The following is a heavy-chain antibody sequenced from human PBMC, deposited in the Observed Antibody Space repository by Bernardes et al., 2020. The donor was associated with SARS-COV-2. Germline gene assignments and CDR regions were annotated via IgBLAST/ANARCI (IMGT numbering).Heavy chain of an antibody. CDR2: ISSSSSYI. J-gene: IGHJ4*02. V-gene: IGHV3-21*01. Sequence: GSLRLSCAASGFTFSSYSMNWVRQAPGKGLEWVSSISSSSSYIYYADSLKGRFTISRDNAKNSLYLQMNSLRAEDTAVYYCARAIDYGDYALGHWGQGTLVTVSS. CDR3: ARAIDYGDYALGH. CDR1: GFTFSSYS. D-gene: IGHD4-17*01.